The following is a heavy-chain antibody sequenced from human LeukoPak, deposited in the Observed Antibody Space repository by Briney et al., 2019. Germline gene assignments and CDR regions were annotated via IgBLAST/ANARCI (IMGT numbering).Heavy chain of an antibody. CDR3: ARDSSGYSSSWYFDL. CDR2: VHYSGTT. CDR1: GGSITGYY. J-gene: IGHJ2*01. Sequence: SETLSLTCTVSGGSITGYYWSWIRQTPGKGLEWIGYVHYSGTTSYNPSLKSRVTISADMSKNQFSLKLSSVTAADTAVYYCARDSSGYSSSWYFDLWGRGTLVTVSS. V-gene: IGHV4-59*01. D-gene: IGHD4-11*01.